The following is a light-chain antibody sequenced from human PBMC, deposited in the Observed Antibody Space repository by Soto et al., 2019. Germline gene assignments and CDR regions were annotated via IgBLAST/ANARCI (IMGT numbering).Light chain of an antibody. Sequence: QSVLNQPPSASGSPGQSVTISCTGTGSDVGGYNYVSWYQQHPGKAPKLMIYEVTKRPSGVPDRFSGSKPGNTASLTVSGLQAEDEADYYCCSYAGSNNFVFGTGTKVTVL. V-gene: IGLV2-8*01. CDR2: EVT. CDR3: CSYAGSNNFV. CDR1: GSDVGGYNY. J-gene: IGLJ1*01.